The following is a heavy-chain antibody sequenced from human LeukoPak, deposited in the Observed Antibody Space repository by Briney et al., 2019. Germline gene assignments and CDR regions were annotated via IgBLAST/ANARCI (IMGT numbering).Heavy chain of an antibody. J-gene: IGHJ6*03. CDR3: AREYITIFGVVTHYYMDV. CDR2: ISAYNGNT. V-gene: IGHV1-18*01. CDR1: GYTFTSYG. D-gene: IGHD3-3*01. Sequence: ASVKVSCKASGYTFTSYGISWVRQAPGQGLEWMGWISAYNGNTNYAQKLQGRVTMTTDTSTSTAYMELRSLRSDDTAVYYCAREYITIFGVVTHYYMDVWAKGPRSPSP.